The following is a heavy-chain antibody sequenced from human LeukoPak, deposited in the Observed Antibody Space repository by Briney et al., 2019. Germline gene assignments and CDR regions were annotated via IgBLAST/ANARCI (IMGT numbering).Heavy chain of an antibody. CDR3: ASAYSNYIYYFDY. V-gene: IGHV1-69*01. CDR1: GGTFSSYA. J-gene: IGHJ4*02. Sequence: SVKVSCKASGGTFSSYAISWVRQAPGQGLEWMGGIIPIFGTANYAQKFQGRVTITADVSTSTAYMELSSLRSEDTAVYYCASAYSNYIYYFDYWGQGTLVTVSS. CDR2: IIPIFGTA. D-gene: IGHD4-11*01.